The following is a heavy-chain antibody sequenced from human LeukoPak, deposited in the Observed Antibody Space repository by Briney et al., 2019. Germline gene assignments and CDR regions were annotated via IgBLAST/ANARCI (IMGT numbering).Heavy chain of an antibody. CDR2: INHSGST. CDR1: GGSFSGYY. CDR3: ARGRPPPGFYCSSTSCRRVSYYYMDV. V-gene: IGHV4-34*01. D-gene: IGHD2-2*01. J-gene: IGHJ6*03. Sequence: SETLSLTCAVSGGSFSGYYWSWIRQPPGKGLEWIGEINHSGSTNYNPSLKSRVTISVDTSKNQFSLKLSSVTAADTAVYYCARGRPPPGFYCSSTSCRRVSYYYMDVWGKGTTVTVSS.